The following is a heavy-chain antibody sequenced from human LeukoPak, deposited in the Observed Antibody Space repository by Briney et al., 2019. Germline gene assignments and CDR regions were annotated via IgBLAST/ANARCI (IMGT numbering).Heavy chain of an antibody. CDR2: IYYSGGT. Sequence: PSETLSLTCTVSGGSISSYYWSWIRQPPGKGLEWIGYIYYSGGTNYNPSLKSRVTISVDTSKNQFSLKLSSVTAADTAVYYCARNSRGFRRSFDYWGQGTLVTVSS. CDR1: GGSISSYY. D-gene: IGHD3-3*01. J-gene: IGHJ4*02. CDR3: ARNSRGFRRSFDY. V-gene: IGHV4-59*01.